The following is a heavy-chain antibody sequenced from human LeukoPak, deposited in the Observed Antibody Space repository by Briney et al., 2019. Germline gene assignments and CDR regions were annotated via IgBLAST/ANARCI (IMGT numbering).Heavy chain of an antibody. CDR3: AKDIQLST. V-gene: IGHV3-23*01. J-gene: IGHJ3*01. D-gene: IGHD5-24*01. CDR2: IRASGEST. Sequence: GGSLRLSCAASGFTFSVAAMTWVRQAPGKGVEWVSLIRASGESTYYADSVKGRFTISRDNPKHTLSLQMNSLRVEDTAMDFCAKDIQLSTWGLGTMVTVSS. CDR1: GFTFSVAA.